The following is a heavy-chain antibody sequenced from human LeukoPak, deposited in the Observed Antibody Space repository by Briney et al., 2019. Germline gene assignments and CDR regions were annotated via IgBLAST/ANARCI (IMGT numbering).Heavy chain of an antibody. D-gene: IGHD3-22*01. V-gene: IGHV4-34*01. J-gene: IGHJ6*03. Sequence: SETLSLTCAVYGGSFCGYYWSWIRQPPGKGLEWIGEINNSGSTNYNPSLKSRVTISVDTSKNQFSLKLSSVTAADTAVYYCARRSSGYPYYYYYYMDVWGKGTTVTVSS. CDR3: ARRSSGYPYYYYYYMDV. CDR2: INNSGST. CDR1: GGSFCGYY.